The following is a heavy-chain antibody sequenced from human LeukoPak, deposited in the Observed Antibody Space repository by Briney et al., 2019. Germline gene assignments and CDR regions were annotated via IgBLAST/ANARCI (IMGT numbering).Heavy chain of an antibody. V-gene: IGHV4-34*01. CDR3: ARGLRYCSSTSCHNWFDP. Sequence: SETLSLTCAVYGGSFSGYYWSWIRQPPGKGLEWIGEINHSGSTNYNPSLKNRVTISVDTSKNQFSLKLSSVTAADTAVYYCARGLRYCSSTSCHNWFDPWGQGTLVTVSS. CDR1: GGSFSGYY. CDR2: INHSGST. J-gene: IGHJ5*02. D-gene: IGHD2-2*01.